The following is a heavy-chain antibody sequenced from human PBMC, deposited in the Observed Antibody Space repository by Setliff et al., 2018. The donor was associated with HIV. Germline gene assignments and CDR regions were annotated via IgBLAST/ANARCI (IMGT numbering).Heavy chain of an antibody. V-gene: IGHV4-39*07. CDR1: GGSITNRNYY. D-gene: IGHD3-22*01. J-gene: IGHJ5*02. CDR3: ARDLPLNYYDSTGYYH. CDR2: VHYTGST. Sequence: PSETLSLTCAVSGGSITNRNYYWGWIRQPPGKGLEWIGSVHYTGSTSYNPSLKSRVTMSIDTSKNQFSLKLRFVTAADTAVYYCARDLPLNYYDSTGYYHWGQGTLVTVSS.